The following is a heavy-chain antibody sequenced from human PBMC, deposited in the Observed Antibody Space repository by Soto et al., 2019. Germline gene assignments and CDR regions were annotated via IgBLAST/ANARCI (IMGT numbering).Heavy chain of an antibody. CDR1: GGTFSSYA. D-gene: IGHD6-13*01. J-gene: IGHJ6*02. V-gene: IGHV1-69*13. CDR2: IIPIFGTA. Sequence: RASVKVSCKASGGTFSSYAISWVRQAPGQGLEWMGGIIPIFGTANYAQKFQGRVTITADESTSTAYMELSSLRSEDTAVYYCARGIGSSSCMDVWGQGTTVTVSS. CDR3: ARGIGSSSCMDV.